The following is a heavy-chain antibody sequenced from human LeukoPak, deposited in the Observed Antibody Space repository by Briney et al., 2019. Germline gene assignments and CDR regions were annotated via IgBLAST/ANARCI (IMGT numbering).Heavy chain of an antibody. CDR2: ISSSSSTI. Sequence: GGSLRLSCAASGFTFSSYSMNWVRQAPGKGLEWVSYISSSSSTIYYADSVKGRFTISRDNAKNSPYLQMNSLRAEDTAVYYCAKDLGSRIALRFDYWGQGTLVTVSS. J-gene: IGHJ4*02. D-gene: IGHD6-13*01. CDR1: GFTFSSYS. CDR3: AKDLGSRIALRFDY. V-gene: IGHV3-48*04.